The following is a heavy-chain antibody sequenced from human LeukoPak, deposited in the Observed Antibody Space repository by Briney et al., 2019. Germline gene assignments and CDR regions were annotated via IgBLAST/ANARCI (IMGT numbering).Heavy chain of an antibody. CDR3: ASLATVVTPSDI. D-gene: IGHD4-23*01. CDR2: IIPIFGTA. J-gene: IGHJ3*02. V-gene: IGHV1-69*13. Sequence: ASVKVSCKASGGTFSSYAISWVRQAPGQGLEWMGGIIPIFGTANYAQKFQGRVTITADESTSTAYMELSSLRSEDTAVYYRASLATVVTPSDIWGQGTMVTVSS. CDR1: GGTFSSYA.